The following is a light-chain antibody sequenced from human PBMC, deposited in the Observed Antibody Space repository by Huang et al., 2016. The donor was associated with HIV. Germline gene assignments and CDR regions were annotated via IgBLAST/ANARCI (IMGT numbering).Light chain of an antibody. J-gene: IGKJ4*01. Sequence: IQLTQSPSSLSASVGDTVTITCRASQGIRNNLAWFQQKPGRAPKSLIYGASNLQSGVPSKFIGSGFGTDFTLTIDSLQPEDFATYYCQQYNSYPVTFGGGTKVEI. V-gene: IGKV1-16*02. CDR2: GAS. CDR1: QGIRNN. CDR3: QQYNSYPVT.